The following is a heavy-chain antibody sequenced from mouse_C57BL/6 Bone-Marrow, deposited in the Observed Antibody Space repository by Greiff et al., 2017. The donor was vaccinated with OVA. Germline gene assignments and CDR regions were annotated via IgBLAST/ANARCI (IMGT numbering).Heavy chain of an antibody. Sequence: QVQLKQPGAELVKPGASVKMSCKASGYTFTSYWITWVKQRPGQGLEWIGDIYPGSGSTKYNEKFKSKATLTVDTSSSTAYMQLSSLTSEDSAVYYCAREGSLYWYFDVWGTGTTVTVSS. J-gene: IGHJ1*03. CDR3: AREGSLYWYFDV. D-gene: IGHD1-1*02. CDR1: GYTFTSYW. CDR2: IYPGSGST. V-gene: IGHV1-55*01.